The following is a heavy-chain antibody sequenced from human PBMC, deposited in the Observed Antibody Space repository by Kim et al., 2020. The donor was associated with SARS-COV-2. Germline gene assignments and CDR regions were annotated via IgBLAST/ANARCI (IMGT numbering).Heavy chain of an antibody. J-gene: IGHJ4*03. CDR1: GYPFSKCC. CDR2: IYPDDSDT. Sequence: GESLKISCQGSGYPFSKCCIAWVRQTPDKGLEWVGIIYPDDSDTKYSPSFQGRVIISADTSSSTAFLQWRSLQASDTAMYYCAKTSRTGLATGY. CDR3: AKTSRTGLATGY. V-gene: IGHV5-51*01.